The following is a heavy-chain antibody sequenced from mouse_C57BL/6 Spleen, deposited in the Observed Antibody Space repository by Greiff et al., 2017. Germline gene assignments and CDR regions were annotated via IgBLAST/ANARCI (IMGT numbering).Heavy chain of an antibody. J-gene: IGHJ3*01. V-gene: IGHV1-76*01. CDR1: GYTFTDYY. D-gene: IGHD2-13*01. CDR2: IYPGSGNT. Sequence: VQLQQSGAELVRPGASVKLSCTASGYTFTDYYINWVKQRPGQGLEWIARIYPGSGNTYYNEKFKGKATLTAEKSSSTAYMQLSSLTSEDSAVYFWAQERPYGDFAWFAYWGKGTLVTVSA. CDR3: AQERPYGDFAWFAY.